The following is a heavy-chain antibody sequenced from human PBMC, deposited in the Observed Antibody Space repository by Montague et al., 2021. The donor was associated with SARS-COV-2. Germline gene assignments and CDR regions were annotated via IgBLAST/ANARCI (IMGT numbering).Heavy chain of an antibody. Sequence: ETLSLTCTVSGGSISSSSHFWGWFRQPPGQRLEWIGTISYSGSTYYSPSLKSRVTISADTSKNQFSLNLRSVTAADTAVYFCGLGRGFAVGTAYYYSYGLDSWGQGTPVTVSS. CDR2: ISYSGST. J-gene: IGHJ6*02. V-gene: IGHV4-39*07. CDR1: GGSISSSSHF. CDR3: GLGRGFAVGTAYYYSYGLDS. D-gene: IGHD2-21*02.